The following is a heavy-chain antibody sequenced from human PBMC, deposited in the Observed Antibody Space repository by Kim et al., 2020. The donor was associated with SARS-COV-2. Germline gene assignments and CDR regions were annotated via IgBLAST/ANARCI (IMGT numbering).Heavy chain of an antibody. V-gene: IGHV4-59*03. CDR3: ARRGSVDYWYFDL. CDR1: GDSFSGSYY. CDR2: IFNLGST. J-gene: IGHJ2*01. D-gene: IGHD2-21*01. Sequence: SETLSLTCTISGDSFSGSYYWSWVRQPPGKGLEWIGDIFNLGSTNYNPSLESRVTILGDMSKNRFSLKLSSVTPADTAVYYCARRGSVDYWYFDLWRRGSQVTVSS.